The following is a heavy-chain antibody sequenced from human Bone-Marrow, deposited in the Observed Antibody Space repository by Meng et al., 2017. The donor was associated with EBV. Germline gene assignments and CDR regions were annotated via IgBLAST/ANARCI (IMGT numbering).Heavy chain of an antibody. V-gene: IGHV3-30*03. CDR3: ARAFRSGYDYY. D-gene: IGHD5-12*01. CDR1: GFIFDNSA. CDR2: ISYDGSNK. J-gene: IGHJ4*02. Sequence: VQLGVSGGRVVQPGRSLRLSCAASGFIFDNSAMHWVRQAPGKGLEWVAFISYDGSNKYYADSVKGRFTISRDNSKNTLYLQMNSLRAEDTAVYYCARAFRSGYDYYWGQGTLVTVSS.